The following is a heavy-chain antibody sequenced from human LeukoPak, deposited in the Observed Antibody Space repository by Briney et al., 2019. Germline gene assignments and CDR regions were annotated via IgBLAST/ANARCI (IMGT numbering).Heavy chain of an antibody. CDR2: INPNSGGT. CDR3: ARELIVVVPAAITYYYGMDV. V-gene: IGHV1-2*02. CDR1: GYTFTGYY. D-gene: IGHD2-2*02. J-gene: IGHJ6*02. Sequence: EASVKVSCKASGYTFTGYYMHWVRQAPGQGLEWMGWINPNSGGTNYAQKFQGRVTMTRDTSISTAYMELSRLRSDDTAVYYCARELIVVVPAAITYYYGMDVWGQGTTVTVSS.